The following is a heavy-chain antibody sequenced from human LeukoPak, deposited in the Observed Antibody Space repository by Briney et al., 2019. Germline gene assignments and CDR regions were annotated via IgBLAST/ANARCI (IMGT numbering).Heavy chain of an antibody. V-gene: IGHV5-51*01. Sequence: GESLKISCKGSGYSFSTYWIGWVRQMPGKGLEWMVIIYRGDSDPRYSPSFQGQVTISADKSINTAYLQWSSLKASDTAMYYCARLGYDSSGYYHSFYFDYWGPGTLVSVSS. CDR2: IYRGDSDP. D-gene: IGHD3-22*01. CDR1: GYSFSTYW. CDR3: ARLGYDSSGYYHSFYFDY. J-gene: IGHJ4*02.